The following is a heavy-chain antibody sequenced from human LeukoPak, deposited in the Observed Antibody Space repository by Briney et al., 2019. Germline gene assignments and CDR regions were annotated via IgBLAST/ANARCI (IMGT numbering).Heavy chain of an antibody. CDR2: ISSSGSTI. Sequence: GGSLRLSCAASGFTFSDYYMSWTRQAPGKGLEWVSYISSSGSTIYYADSVKGRFTISRDNAKNSLYLQMNSLRAEDTAVYYCARDEYDYVWGSYRYTVDYWGQGTLVTVSS. J-gene: IGHJ4*02. CDR3: ARDEYDYVWGSYRYTVDY. D-gene: IGHD3-16*02. CDR1: GFTFSDYY. V-gene: IGHV3-11*04.